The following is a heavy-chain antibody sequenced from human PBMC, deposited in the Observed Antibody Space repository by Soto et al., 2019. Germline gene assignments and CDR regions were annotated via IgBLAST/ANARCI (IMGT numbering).Heavy chain of an antibody. J-gene: IGHJ6*02. CDR3: ARSSYYDFWSGYYVGSAVGTYYGMDV. V-gene: IGHV4-59*01. Sequence: SETLSLTCTVSGGSISSYYWGWIRQPPGKGLEWIGYIYYSGSTNYNPSLKSRVTISVDTSKNQFSLKLSSVTAADTAVYYCARSSYYDFWSGYYVGSAVGTYYGMDVWGQGTTVTVSS. CDR1: GGSISSYY. CDR2: IYYSGST. D-gene: IGHD3-3*01.